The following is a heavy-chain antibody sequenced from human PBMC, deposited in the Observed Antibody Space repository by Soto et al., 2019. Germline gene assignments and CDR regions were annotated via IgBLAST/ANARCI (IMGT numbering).Heavy chain of an antibody. CDR3: ASDGGVVRGAIPLDY. J-gene: IGHJ4*02. V-gene: IGHV4-4*02. Sequence: QVQLQESGPGLVKPSGTLSLTCAVSGGSISSSNWWSWVRQPPGKWLEWIGEIYHSGSTNYNTYLKSRVTISVDQYKHPFSLKLSSVTAADTAVYYCASDGGVVRGAIPLDYWGQGTLVTVSS. D-gene: IGHD3-10*01. CDR1: GGSISSSNW. CDR2: IYHSGST.